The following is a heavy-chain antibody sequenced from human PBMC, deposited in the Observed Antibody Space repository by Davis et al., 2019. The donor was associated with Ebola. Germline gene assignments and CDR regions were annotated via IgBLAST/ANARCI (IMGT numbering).Heavy chain of an antibody. Sequence: PGGSLRLSCAASGFSFSTYGMHRVRESPGKGLEWVSTVSVGGGITHYADSVKGRFSLSRDNSKNTLHMEMNSLTVEDTAVYYCLGDPNWAFGYWGQGTLVTVSS. D-gene: IGHD3-16*01. CDR3: LGDPNWAFGY. CDR1: GFSFSTYG. J-gene: IGHJ4*02. V-gene: IGHV3-23*01. CDR2: VSVGGGIT.